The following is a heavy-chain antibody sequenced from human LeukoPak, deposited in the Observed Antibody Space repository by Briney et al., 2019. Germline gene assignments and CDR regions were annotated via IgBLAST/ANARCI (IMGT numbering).Heavy chain of an antibody. CDR3: ARGVDTVVSYYYYYMDV. CDR1: GYSISSGYY. Sequence: SETLSLTCAVSGYSISSGYYWGWIRQPPGKGLEWIGSIYHSGNTYYNPSLKSRVTISVDTSKNQFSLKLSSVTAADTAVYYCARGVDTVVSYYYYYMDVWGKGTTVTVSS. J-gene: IGHJ6*03. V-gene: IGHV4-38-2*01. CDR2: IYHSGNT. D-gene: IGHD5-18*01.